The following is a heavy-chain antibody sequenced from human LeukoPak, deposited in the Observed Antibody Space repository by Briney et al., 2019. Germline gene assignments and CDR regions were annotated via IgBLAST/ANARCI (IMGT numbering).Heavy chain of an antibody. J-gene: IGHJ5*02. CDR3: ARDDCSSISCYHNWFGP. CDR2: INHGGSKK. Sequence: GGSLRLSCAASGFTFSSYWMSWVRQAPGKGLEWVANINHGGSKKYYVDSVKGRFTISRDNARNSLYLQMNSLRAEDTAVYYCARDDCSSISCYHNWFGPWGQGTLVTVSS. CDR1: GFTFSSYW. V-gene: IGHV3-7*01. D-gene: IGHD2-2*01.